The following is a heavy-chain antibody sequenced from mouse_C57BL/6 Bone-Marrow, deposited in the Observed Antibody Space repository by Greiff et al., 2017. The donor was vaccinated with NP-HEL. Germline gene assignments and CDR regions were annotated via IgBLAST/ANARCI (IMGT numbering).Heavy chain of an antibody. Sequence: EVMLVESEGGLVQPGSSMKLSCTASGFTFSDYYMAWVRQVPEKGLEWVANINYDGSSTYYLDSLKSRFIISRDNAKNILYLQMSSLKSEDTATYYCARGDWPYAMDYWGQGTSVTVSS. CDR2: INYDGSST. J-gene: IGHJ4*01. V-gene: IGHV5-16*01. CDR1: GFTFSDYY. D-gene: IGHD3-3*01. CDR3: ARGDWPYAMDY.